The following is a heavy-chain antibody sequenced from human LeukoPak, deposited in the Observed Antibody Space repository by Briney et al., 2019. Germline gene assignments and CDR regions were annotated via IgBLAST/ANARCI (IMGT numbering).Heavy chain of an antibody. CDR2: ISYDGSNK. D-gene: IGHD3-10*01. Sequence: GGSLRLSCAASGFTFSSYALHWVRQAPGKGLEWVAVISYDGSNKNYADSVKGRFTISRDNSKNTLYLQMSSLRAEDTAVYYCARDRRTYYGSGSYYYGMDVWGQGTTVTVSS. J-gene: IGHJ6*02. CDR1: GFTFSSYA. CDR3: ARDRRTYYGSGSYYYGMDV. V-gene: IGHV3-30-3*01.